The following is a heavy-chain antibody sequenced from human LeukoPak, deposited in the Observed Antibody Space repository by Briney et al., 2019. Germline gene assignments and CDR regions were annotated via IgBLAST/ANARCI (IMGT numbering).Heavy chain of an antibody. V-gene: IGHV1-18*01. J-gene: IGHJ4*02. CDR1: GYTFTSYG. CDR2: ISAYNGNT. CDR3: ARGPLWFGEFYFDY. D-gene: IGHD3-10*01. Sequence: ASVKVSCKASGYTFTSYGISWVRQAPGQGPEWMGWISAYNGNTNYAQKLQGRVTMTTDTSTSTAYMDLRSLRSDDTAVYYCARGPLWFGEFYFDYWAREPWSPSPQ.